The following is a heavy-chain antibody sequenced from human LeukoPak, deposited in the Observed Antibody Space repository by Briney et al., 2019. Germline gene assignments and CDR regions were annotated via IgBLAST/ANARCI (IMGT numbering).Heavy chain of an antibody. J-gene: IGHJ4*02. Sequence: TGGSLRLSRAASGFTFSSYSMNWVRQAPGKGLEWVSYISSSSSTIYYADSVKGRFTISRDNAKNSLYLQMNSLRDEDTAVYYCARVGLGLGWSGYSRLADYWGQGTLVTVSS. D-gene: IGHD3-3*01. CDR1: GFTFSSYS. CDR3: ARVGLGLGWSGYSRLADY. CDR2: ISSSSSTI. V-gene: IGHV3-48*02.